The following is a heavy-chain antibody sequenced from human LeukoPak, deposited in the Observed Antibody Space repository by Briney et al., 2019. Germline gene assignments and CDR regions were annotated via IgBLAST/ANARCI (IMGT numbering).Heavy chain of an antibody. D-gene: IGHD6-13*01. Sequence: PSETLSLTCTVSGYSISSGYYWGWIRQPPGKGLEWIGSIYHSGSTYYNPSLKSRVTISVDTSKNQFSLKLSSVTAADTAVYYCARVGSSWYSPIDYWGQGTLVTVSS. J-gene: IGHJ4*02. CDR1: GYSISSGYY. V-gene: IGHV4-38-2*02. CDR3: ARVGSSWYSPIDY. CDR2: IYHSGST.